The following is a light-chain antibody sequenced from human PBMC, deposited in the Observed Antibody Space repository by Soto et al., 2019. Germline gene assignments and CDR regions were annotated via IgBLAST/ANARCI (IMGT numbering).Light chain of an antibody. V-gene: IGLV1-44*01. CDR1: TSNIGRNT. CDR2: SNY. Sequence: QSVLTQPPSASGTPGQRVTISCSGSTSNIGRNTVHWYQQLPGTAPKLLIYSNYQRPSGVPARFSGSKSGTSASLAISGLQSEDEADCYCAAWDDSLNGVVFGGGTKLTVL. J-gene: IGLJ2*01. CDR3: AAWDDSLNGVV.